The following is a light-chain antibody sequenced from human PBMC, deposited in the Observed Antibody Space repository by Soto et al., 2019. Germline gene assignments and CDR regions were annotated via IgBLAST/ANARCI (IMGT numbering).Light chain of an antibody. Sequence: ENGVSLSPATLSLSQGARATLSCRASQSVSSSNLAWYQQKPGQAPRPLIYVVSSRATGIPDRFSGSGSGTDFTLTISRLEPEDFAVYYCQQYDSSLRTFGQGTKVAIK. J-gene: IGKJ1*01. V-gene: IGKV3-20*01. CDR3: QQYDSSLRT. CDR2: VVS. CDR1: QSVSSSN.